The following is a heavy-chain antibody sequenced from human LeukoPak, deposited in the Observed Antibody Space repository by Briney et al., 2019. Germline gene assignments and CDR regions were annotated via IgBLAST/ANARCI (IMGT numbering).Heavy chain of an antibody. CDR1: GFSLSTSGVG. CDR2: IYYSGST. Sequence: SGPTLVKPTQTLTLTCTFSGFSLSTSGVGVGWIRQPPGKGLEWIGYIYYSGSTNYNPSLKSRVTISVDTSKNQFSLKLSSVTAADTAVYYCARGAGGGNSDYYYYMDVWGKGTTVTISS. D-gene: IGHD4-23*01. V-gene: IGHV4-61*08. CDR3: ARGAGGGNSDYYYYMDV. J-gene: IGHJ6*03.